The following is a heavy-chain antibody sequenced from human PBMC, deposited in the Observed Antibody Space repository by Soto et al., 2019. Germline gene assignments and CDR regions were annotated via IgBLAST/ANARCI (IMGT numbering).Heavy chain of an antibody. J-gene: IGHJ4*02. CDR2: MNPDSGDT. CDR3: ARSRGGTGVHFDF. D-gene: IGHD7-27*01. Sequence: GASVKVSCKASGYTFTNYDINWVRQATGQGPEWMGWMNPDSGDTGYVPNFQGRVSMTRSTSISTAYMELSDLRSEDTAVYYCARSRGGTGVHFDFWGQGTQVTV. V-gene: IGHV1-8*01. CDR1: GYTFTNYD.